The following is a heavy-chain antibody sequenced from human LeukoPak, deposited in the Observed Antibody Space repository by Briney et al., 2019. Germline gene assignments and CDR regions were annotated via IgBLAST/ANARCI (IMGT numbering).Heavy chain of an antibody. V-gene: IGHV1-24*01. Sequence: ASVKVSCKVSGYTLTELSMHWVRQAPGKGLEWMVGFDPEDGETIYAQKFQGRVTMTEDTSTDTAYMELSSLRSEDTAVYYCATDHGQQLVQSGAFDIWGQGTMVTVSS. CDR3: ATDHGQQLVQSGAFDI. J-gene: IGHJ3*02. CDR2: FDPEDGET. D-gene: IGHD6-13*01. CDR1: GYTLTELS.